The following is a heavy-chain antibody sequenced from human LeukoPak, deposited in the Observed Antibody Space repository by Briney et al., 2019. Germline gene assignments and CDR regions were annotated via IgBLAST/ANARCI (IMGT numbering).Heavy chain of an antibody. CDR1: GFTFSSYA. J-gene: IGHJ4*02. Sequence: GGSLRLSCAASGFTFSSYAMNWVRQAPGKGLEWVGRIKSKTDGGTTDYAAPVKGRFTISRDDSKNTLYLQMNSLKTEDTAVYYCTTDRGYYDSSGRTYFDYWGQGTLVTVSS. CDR3: TTDRGYYDSSGRTYFDY. V-gene: IGHV3-15*01. CDR2: IKSKTDGGTT. D-gene: IGHD3-22*01.